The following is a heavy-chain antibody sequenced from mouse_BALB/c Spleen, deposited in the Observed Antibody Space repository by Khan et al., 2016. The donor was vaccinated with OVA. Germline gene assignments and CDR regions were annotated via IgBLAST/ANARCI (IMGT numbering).Heavy chain of an antibody. V-gene: IGHV2-4-1*01. D-gene: IGHD1-2*01. J-gene: IGHJ4*01. CDR3: ARNGVFHYYGDGGMDY. Sequence: QVQLQQPGPGLVQPSQNLSITCTVSGFSLTDFGVHWVRQSPGKTLEWLGVIWSGGNTDYNAAFISRLSITKDNSKSQIFFKMNSLQADDTAIYYCARNGVFHYYGDGGMDYWGQGTSVTVSS. CDR1: GFSLTDFG. CDR2: IWSGGNT.